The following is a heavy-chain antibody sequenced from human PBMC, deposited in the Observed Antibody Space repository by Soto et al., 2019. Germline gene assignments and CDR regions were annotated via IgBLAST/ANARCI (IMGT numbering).Heavy chain of an antibody. J-gene: IGHJ5*02. CDR3: ARYSIAGFYHNWFDP. V-gene: IGHV3-21*01. CDR2: ISSSSSYI. Sequence: EVQLVESGGGLVKPGGSLRLSCAASGFTFNSYSMNWVRQAPGKGLEWVSSISSSSSYIYYADSVKGRFTISRDNAKNSLYLQMNSLRAEDTAMYYCARYSIAGFYHNWFDPWGQGTLVTVSS. CDR1: GFTFNSYS. D-gene: IGHD2-21*01.